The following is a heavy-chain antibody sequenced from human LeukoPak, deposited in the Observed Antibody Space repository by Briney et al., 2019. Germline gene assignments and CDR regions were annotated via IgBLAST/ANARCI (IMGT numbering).Heavy chain of an antibody. Sequence: MSSETLSLTCTVSGGSISNTDSYWNWIRQPPGKGLEWIGFISYSGNTCSTPSLESRVTISIDTAKNQFSLRLSSVTAADTAVYFCAREIVSNYYNGMDVWGQGTTVTVSS. CDR2: ISYSGNT. D-gene: IGHD5/OR15-5a*01. V-gene: IGHV4-30-4*01. J-gene: IGHJ6*02. CDR1: GGSISNTDSY. CDR3: AREIVSNYYNGMDV.